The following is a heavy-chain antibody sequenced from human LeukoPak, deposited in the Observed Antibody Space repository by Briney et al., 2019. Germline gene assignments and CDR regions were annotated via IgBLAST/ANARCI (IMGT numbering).Heavy chain of an antibody. CDR1: GFTFSSYA. J-gene: IGHJ4*02. Sequence: GGSLRLSCAASGFTFSSYAMHWVRQAPGKGLEWVAVISYDGSNKYYADSVKGRFTISRDNSKNTLYLQMNSLRAEDTAVYYCARDYGWLQFPCYFDYWGQGTLVTASS. V-gene: IGHV3-30-3*01. CDR2: ISYDGSNK. CDR3: ARDYGWLQFPCYFDY. D-gene: IGHD5-24*01.